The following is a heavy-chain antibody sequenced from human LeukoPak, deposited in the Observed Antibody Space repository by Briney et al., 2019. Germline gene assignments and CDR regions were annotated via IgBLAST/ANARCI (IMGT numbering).Heavy chain of an antibody. CDR2: ISISSSYI. CDR1: GFTFSSYS. CDR3: AREGSPYYGMDV. Sequence: GSLRLSCAASGFTFSSYSMNWVRQAPGQGLEWVSSISISSSYIYYADSVKGRFTISRDNAKNSLYLQMNSLRAEDTAVYYCAREGSPYYGMDVWGKGTTVTVSS. J-gene: IGHJ6*04. V-gene: IGHV3-21*01. D-gene: IGHD3-10*01.